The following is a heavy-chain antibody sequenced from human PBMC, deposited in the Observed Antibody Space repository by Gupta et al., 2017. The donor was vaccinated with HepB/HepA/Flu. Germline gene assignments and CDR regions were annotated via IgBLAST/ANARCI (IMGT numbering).Heavy chain of an antibody. CDR1: GGSISSGGYY. Sequence: PSQTLSLTCTVSGGSISSGGYYWSWIRQHPGKGLEWIGYIYYSGSTYYNQSLKSRVTISVDTSKNQFSLKLSSVTAADTAVYYCARVLRGPTGTTLGYYYYYYMDVWGKGTTVTVSS. V-gene: IGHV4-31*03. CDR2: IYYSGST. D-gene: IGHD1-7*01. J-gene: IGHJ6*03. CDR3: ARVLRGPTGTTLGYYYYYYMDV.